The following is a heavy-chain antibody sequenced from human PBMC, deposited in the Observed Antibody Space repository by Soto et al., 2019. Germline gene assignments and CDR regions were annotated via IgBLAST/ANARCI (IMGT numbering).Heavy chain of an antibody. D-gene: IGHD6-6*01. CDR2: ISGSGGST. CDR1: GFTFSSYA. J-gene: IGHJ6*02. V-gene: IGHV3-23*01. Sequence: GGSLRLSCAASGFTFSSYAMSWVRQAPGKGLEWVSAISGSGGSTYYADSVKGRFTISRDNSKNTLYLQMNSLRAEDTAVYYCAKEQLPQTNYYYGMDVWGQGTTVTVSS. CDR3: AKEQLPQTNYYYGMDV.